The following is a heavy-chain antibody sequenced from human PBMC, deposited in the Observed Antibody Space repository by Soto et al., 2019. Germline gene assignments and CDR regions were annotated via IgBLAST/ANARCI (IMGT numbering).Heavy chain of an antibody. D-gene: IGHD6-13*01. CDR3: VIDSIAAAGFDS. J-gene: IGHJ4*02. V-gene: IGHV1-69*12. CDR2: IIPLFGRT. CDR1: GGPFSSYT. Sequence: QVHLVQSGAEVKMPGSSVKVSCKVSGGPFSSYTISWVRQVPGQGLEWMGEIIPLFGRTNYVQGFQGRVTISADESTNTAYMQLSSLRSEDTAVYYCVIDSIAAAGFDSWGQGTLVTVS.